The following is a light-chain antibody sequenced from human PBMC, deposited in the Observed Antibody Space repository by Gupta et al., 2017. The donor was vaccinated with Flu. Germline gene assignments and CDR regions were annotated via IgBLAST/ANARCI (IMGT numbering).Light chain of an antibody. CDR3: HQYDRLPWT. Sequence: DVKMTQSPSSLSASVGDRVTITCQPSRDINYYLNWFQQKVGKSPKLLIYDGSNLEPGVPSRFSGSASGTEFTFTISSLQPEDTATYFCHQYDRLPWTFGLGTEV. CDR1: RDINYY. CDR2: DGS. J-gene: IGKJ1*01. V-gene: IGKV1-33*01.